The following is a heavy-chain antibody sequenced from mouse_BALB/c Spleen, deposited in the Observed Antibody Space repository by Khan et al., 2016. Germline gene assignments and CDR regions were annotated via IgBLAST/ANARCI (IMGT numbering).Heavy chain of an antibody. J-gene: IGHJ3*01. CDR3: ARSIRNDTWFAY. CDR1: GDSITSGY. D-gene: IGHD2-14*01. CDR2: INYSGNT. V-gene: IGHV3-8*02. Sequence: EVKLEESGPSLVKPSQTLSLTCSVTGDSITSGYWNWIRKFPGNKLEYMGYINYSGNTYYNPVLKSRISISRDTSNSQHYLQLSSVTTEDTATYYGARSIRNDTWFAYWGQGTLVTVSA.